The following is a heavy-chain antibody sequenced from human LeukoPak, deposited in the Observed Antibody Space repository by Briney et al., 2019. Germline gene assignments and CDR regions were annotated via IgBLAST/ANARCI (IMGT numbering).Heavy chain of an antibody. CDR2: ISSSSSYI. V-gene: IGHV3-21*01. D-gene: IGHD5-18*01. J-gene: IGHJ6*03. Sequence: GGSLRLSCAASGFTFSSYSMNWVRQAPGKGLEWVSSISSSSSYIYYADSVKGRFTISRDNAKNSLYLQMNSLRAEDTAVYYCAREARYNYGLYYHYYMDVWGKGTTVTVSS. CDR1: GFTFSSYS. CDR3: AREARYNYGLYYHYYMDV.